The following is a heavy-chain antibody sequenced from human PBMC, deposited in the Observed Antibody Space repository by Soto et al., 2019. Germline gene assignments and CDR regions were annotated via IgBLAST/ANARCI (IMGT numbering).Heavy chain of an antibody. V-gene: IGHV6-1*01. CDR3: ARRSAPDDAFDI. Sequence: SQTPSLTSANPGDSVSINTTASSCIRQSPSSGLEWLRWTYYRPTWYNDYAVSVKSRITINPDTSKIQFSLQLNSVAYEDTAVYCCARRSAPDDAFDIWGQGTMVTVSS. CDR1: GDSVSINTTA. D-gene: IGHD6-6*01. J-gene: IGHJ3*02. CDR2: TYYRPTWYN.